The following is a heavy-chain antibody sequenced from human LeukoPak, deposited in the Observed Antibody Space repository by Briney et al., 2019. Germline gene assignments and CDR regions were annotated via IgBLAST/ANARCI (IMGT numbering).Heavy chain of an antibody. V-gene: IGHV3-74*01. CDR1: GFSFNNYW. J-gene: IGHJ4*02. CDR2: ISGDGRMT. D-gene: IGHD5-12*01. CDR3: GRDLWL. Sequence: GGSLRLSCAASGFSFNNYWMHWVRQAPGKGLMWVSRISGDGRMTDYADSVRGRFTISRDNPKNTLYLQMNSLRAEDMAVYYCGRDLWLGGQGTLVTVSS.